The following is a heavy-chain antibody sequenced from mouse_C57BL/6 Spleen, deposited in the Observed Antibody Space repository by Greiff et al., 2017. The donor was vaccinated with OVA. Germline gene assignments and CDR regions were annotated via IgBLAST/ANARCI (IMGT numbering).Heavy chain of an antibody. CDR1: GYAFSSYW. CDR2: IYPGDGDT. D-gene: IGHD1-1*01. CDR3: ARTYYYGSSLYYFDY. V-gene: IGHV1-80*01. Sequence: VQLQQSGAELVKPGASVKISCKASGYAFSSYWMNWVKQRPGKGLEWIGQIYPGDGDTNYNGKFKGKATLTADKSSSTAYMQLSSLTSEDSAVYFCARTYYYGSSLYYFDYWGQGTTLTVSS. J-gene: IGHJ2*01.